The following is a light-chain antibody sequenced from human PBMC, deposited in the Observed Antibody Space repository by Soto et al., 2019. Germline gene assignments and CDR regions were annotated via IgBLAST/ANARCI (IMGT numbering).Light chain of an antibody. CDR3: QQYNNWWT. CDR1: ETVRSN. Sequence: RVMTQSPDTLSVSPGERATLSCRASETVRSNLAWYQQKPGQAPRLLIYAASTRPTGIPTRFIGNGSGTEFIVTISSLQSEDFAVYYCQQYNNWWTFGQGTKVEIK. CDR2: AAS. J-gene: IGKJ1*01. V-gene: IGKV3D-15*01.